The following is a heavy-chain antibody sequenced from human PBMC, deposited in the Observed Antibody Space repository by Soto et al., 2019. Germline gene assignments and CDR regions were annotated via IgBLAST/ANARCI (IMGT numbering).Heavy chain of an antibody. J-gene: IGHJ6*02. CDR2: ISGSGGST. D-gene: IGHD6-6*01. Sequence: EVQLLESGGGLVQPGGSLRLSCAASGFTFSSYAMSWVRQAPGKGLEWVPAISGSGGSTYYADSVKGRFTISRDNSKNTLYLQMNSLRAEDTAVYYCAKVEARTYYYYGMDVWGQGTTVTVSS. CDR1: GFTFSSYA. V-gene: IGHV3-23*01. CDR3: AKVEARTYYYYGMDV.